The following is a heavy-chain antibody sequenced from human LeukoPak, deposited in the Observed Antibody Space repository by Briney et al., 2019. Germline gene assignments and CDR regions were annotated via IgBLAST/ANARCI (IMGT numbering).Heavy chain of an antibody. CDR2: ISGSGGST. V-gene: IGHV3-23*01. J-gene: IGHJ2*01. CDR3: AKDKILGVPATRGPYFDL. D-gene: IGHD2-15*01. Sequence: PGGSLRLSRAASGFTFSSYAMSWVRQAPGKGLEWVSAISGSGGSTYYADSVKGRFTISRDNSKNTLYLQMNSLRAEDTAVYYCAKDKILGVPATRGPYFDLWGRGTLVTVSS. CDR1: GFTFSSYA.